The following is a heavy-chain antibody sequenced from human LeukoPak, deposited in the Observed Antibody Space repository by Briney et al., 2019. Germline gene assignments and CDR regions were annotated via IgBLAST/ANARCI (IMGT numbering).Heavy chain of an antibody. Sequence: SGTLSLTCAVSGGSISSSNWWSWIRQPPGKGLEWIGEINHSGSTNYNPSLKSRVTISVDTSKNQFSLKLSSVTAADTAVYYCAREGYSSSWHYYYYGMDVWGQGTTVTVSS. D-gene: IGHD6-13*01. CDR2: INHSGST. CDR1: GGSISSSNW. CDR3: AREGYSSSWHYYYYGMDV. V-gene: IGHV4-4*02. J-gene: IGHJ6*02.